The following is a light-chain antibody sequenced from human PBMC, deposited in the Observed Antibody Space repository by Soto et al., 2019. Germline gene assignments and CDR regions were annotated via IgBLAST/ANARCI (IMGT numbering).Light chain of an antibody. V-gene: IGKV1-39*01. CDR3: QQSYSTPYT. Sequence: DIQMTQSPSSLSASVGDRVTITCRASQSISSYLNWYQQKPGKAPKLLLYAASSLHSVVPSWFSGSGCATDFPLTFSSLQHEDFATYYCQQSYSTPYTFGQGTKLEIK. J-gene: IGKJ2*01. CDR2: AAS. CDR1: QSISSY.